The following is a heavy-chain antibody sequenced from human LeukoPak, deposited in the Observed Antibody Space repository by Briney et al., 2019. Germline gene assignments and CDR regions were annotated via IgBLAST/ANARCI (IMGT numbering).Heavy chain of an antibody. CDR3: ARWQPGFDP. V-gene: IGHV3-7*01. J-gene: IGHJ5*02. CDR2: IKQDGSEK. CDR1: GFTFSNYW. D-gene: IGHD6-13*01. Sequence: GGSLRLSCAASGFTFSNYWMSWVREAPGKGLERVANIKQDGSEKYYVDSVEGRFAISRDKAQNSLYLQMNSLRVEDTAMYYCARWQPGFDPWGQGTLVTVSS.